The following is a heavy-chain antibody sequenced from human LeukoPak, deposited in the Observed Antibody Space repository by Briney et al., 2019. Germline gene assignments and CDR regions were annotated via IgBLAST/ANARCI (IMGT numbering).Heavy chain of an antibody. CDR1: GFSIGNHG. CDR2: ISHDGGAK. Sequence: GGSLRLSCGVSGFSIGNHGMHWIRQAPDKGLEWVAMISHDGGAKYYGDSVKGRLTISRDNSDNTLYLQMNSLRVEDTAVYYCARDWGSSGWYNWFDPWGQGILVTVSS. D-gene: IGHD3-16*01. V-gene: IGHV3-30*03. CDR3: ARDWGSSGWYNWFDP. J-gene: IGHJ5*02.